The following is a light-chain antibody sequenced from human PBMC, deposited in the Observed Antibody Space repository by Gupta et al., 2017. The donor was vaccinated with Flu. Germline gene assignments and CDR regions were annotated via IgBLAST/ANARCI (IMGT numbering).Light chain of an antibody. Sequence: QSVLTQPPSVSGAPGQRVAISCTGSSSNIGAGYDVHWYHQLPATAPKLPIYGNSNRPSGVPDRFSGSKSVTTASLAITGLQAEDDADYYCQSYDSGLSGVVFGGGTKLTVL. CDR2: GNS. CDR1: SSNIGAGYD. J-gene: IGLJ2*01. V-gene: IGLV1-40*01. CDR3: QSYDSGLSGVV.